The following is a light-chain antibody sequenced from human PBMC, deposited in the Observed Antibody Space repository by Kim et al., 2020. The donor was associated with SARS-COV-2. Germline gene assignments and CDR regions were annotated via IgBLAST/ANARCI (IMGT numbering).Light chain of an antibody. CDR1: QNVNTW. J-gene: IGKJ1*01. CDR3: QQYNDYPLT. V-gene: IGKV1-5*03. CDR2: KAS. Sequence: DIQMTQSPSTLSTFVGDRVTITCHASQNVNTWLAWFQQKPGKAPKLLIYKASTLESGVPARFSGSGSGTEFTLTISSLQPDDFATYYCQQYNDYPLTFGQGTKVDIK.